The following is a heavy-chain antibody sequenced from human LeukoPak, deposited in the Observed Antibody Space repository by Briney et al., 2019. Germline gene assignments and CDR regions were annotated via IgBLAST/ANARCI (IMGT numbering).Heavy chain of an antibody. D-gene: IGHD3-16*01. CDR1: GFTFSNAW. V-gene: IGHV3-15*01. CDR2: IKSKSDAGTT. Sequence: GGSLRLSCAASGFTFSNAWMTWVCQAPGKGLEWVGHIKSKSDAGTTDYAAPVKGRFTISRDDSKNTLYLQMNSLKIEDTAVYYCTTGHYVWGSSCDYWGQGTLVTVSS. J-gene: IGHJ4*02. CDR3: TTGHYVWGSSCDY.